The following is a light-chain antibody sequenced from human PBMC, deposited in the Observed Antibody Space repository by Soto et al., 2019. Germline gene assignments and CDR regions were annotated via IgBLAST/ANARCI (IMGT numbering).Light chain of an antibody. CDR3: QQYKSYSPRT. CDR2: DAS. V-gene: IGKV1-5*01. J-gene: IGKJ1*01. Sequence: DIQMTQSPSTLSASVGDRVTITCRASQGISAWLAWYQQKPGKAPKLLIFDASTLESGVPSRFSGSGSGTEFTLTISSLQPDDFATYYCQQYKSYSPRTFGQGTKVEIK. CDR1: QGISAW.